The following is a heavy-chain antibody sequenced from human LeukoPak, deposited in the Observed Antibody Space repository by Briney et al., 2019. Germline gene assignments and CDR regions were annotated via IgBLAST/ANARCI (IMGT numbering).Heavy chain of an antibody. CDR3: AKGGYSSGWYREVDP. J-gene: IGHJ5*02. CDR1: GFTFSSYA. D-gene: IGHD6-19*01. V-gene: IGHV3-23*01. CDR2: ISGSVGST. Sequence: GGSLRLSCAASGFTFSSYAMSWVRQAPGKGLEWVSAISGSVGSTYYADSVKSRFTISRDNSKNTLYLQMNSLRAEDTAVYYCAKGGYSSGWYREVDPWGQGTLVTVSS.